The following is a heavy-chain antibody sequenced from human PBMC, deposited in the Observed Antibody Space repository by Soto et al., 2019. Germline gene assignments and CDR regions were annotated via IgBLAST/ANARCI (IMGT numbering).Heavy chain of an antibody. Sequence: GGSLRLSCAASEFTFANYAMTWVRQAPGKGLEWVSAISSNGDRIYYADAVKGRFTISRDNSKDTLYLEMNSLGAEDTAYYYCGKGGITMVRPPEYWGQGTLVTVSS. D-gene: IGHD3-10*01. CDR3: GKGGITMVRPPEY. CDR1: EFTFANYA. J-gene: IGHJ4*02. CDR2: ISSNGDRI. V-gene: IGHV3-23*01.